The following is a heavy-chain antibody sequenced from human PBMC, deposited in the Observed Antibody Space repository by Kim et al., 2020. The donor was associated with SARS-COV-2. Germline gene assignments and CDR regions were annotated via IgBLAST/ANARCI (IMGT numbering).Heavy chain of an antibody. J-gene: IGHJ3*02. Sequence: GGSLRLSCAASGFTFSSYGMHWVRQAPGKGLEWVAVISYDGSNKYYADSVKGRFTISRDNSKNTLYLQMNSLRAEDTAVYYCAKFYCGGDCSHAFDIWGQ. CDR3: AKFYCGGDCSHAFDI. CDR1: GFTFSSYG. D-gene: IGHD2-21*02. CDR2: ISYDGSNK. V-gene: IGHV3-30*18.